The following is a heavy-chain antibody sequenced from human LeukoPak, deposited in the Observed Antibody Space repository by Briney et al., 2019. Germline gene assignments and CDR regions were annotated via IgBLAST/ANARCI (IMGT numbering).Heavy chain of an antibody. D-gene: IGHD4-17*01. CDR2: IYSSGRT. Sequence: SETLSLTCSVSGGSFSGYYLNWIRLSPGKGLEWIAFIYSSGRTNYNPSLKSRVTISVDTSKNQFSLKLSSVTAADTAVYYCARLHYGDYVSGYFQHWGQGTLVTVSS. CDR1: GGSFSGYY. V-gene: IGHV4-59*01. J-gene: IGHJ1*01. CDR3: ARLHYGDYVSGYFQH.